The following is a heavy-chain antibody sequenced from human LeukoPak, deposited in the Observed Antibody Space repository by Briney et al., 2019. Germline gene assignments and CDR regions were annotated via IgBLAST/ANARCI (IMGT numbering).Heavy chain of an antibody. D-gene: IGHD3-10*01. V-gene: IGHV3-30-3*01. Sequence: GGSLRLSCAASGFTFSSYAMHWVRQAPGKGLEWVAVISYDGSNKYYADSVKGRFTISRDNSKNTLYLQMNSLRAEDTAVYYCARGGGLLWFGDINAFDIWGQGTMVTVSS. CDR1: GFTFSSYA. CDR2: ISYDGSNK. J-gene: IGHJ3*02. CDR3: ARGGGLLWFGDINAFDI.